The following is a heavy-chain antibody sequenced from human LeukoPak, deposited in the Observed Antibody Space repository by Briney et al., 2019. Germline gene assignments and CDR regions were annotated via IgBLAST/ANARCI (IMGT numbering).Heavy chain of an antibody. Sequence: GRSLRLSCAASGFTFSSYAMHWVRQAPGKGLGWVAVISYDRSNKYYADSVKGRFTISRDNSKNTLYLQMNSLRAEDTAVYYCAREGFIVVVPAAPYYFDYWGQGTLVTVSS. CDR1: GFTFSSYA. V-gene: IGHV3-30-3*01. CDR2: ISYDRSNK. D-gene: IGHD2-2*01. J-gene: IGHJ4*02. CDR3: AREGFIVVVPAAPYYFDY.